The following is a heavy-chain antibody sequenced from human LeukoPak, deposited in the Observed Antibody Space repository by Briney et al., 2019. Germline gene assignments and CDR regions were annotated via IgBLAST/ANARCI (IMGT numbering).Heavy chain of an antibody. CDR2: IYYSGST. J-gene: IGHJ5*02. CDR1: GGSISSSSYY. D-gene: IGHD2-8*01. Sequence: SETLSLTCTVSGGSISSSSYYWGWIRQPLGKGLEWIGSIYYSGSTYYNPSLKSRVTISVDTSKNQFSLKLSSVTAADTAVYYCARGPPLYCTNGVCPFDPWGQGTLVTVSS. CDR3: ARGPPLYCTNGVCPFDP. V-gene: IGHV4-39*01.